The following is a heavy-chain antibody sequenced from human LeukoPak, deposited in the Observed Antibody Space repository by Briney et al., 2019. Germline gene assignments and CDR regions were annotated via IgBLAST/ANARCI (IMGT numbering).Heavy chain of an antibody. CDR2: IYPGDSDT. Sequence: GESLKISCKGSGYSFTSYWIGWVRQMPGKGLEWMGIIYPGDSDTRYSPSFQGQVTISADKSISTAYLQWGSLKASDTAMYYCARNTEGPARSPYMDVWGKGTTVTVSS. D-gene: IGHD6-6*01. CDR1: GYSFTSYW. J-gene: IGHJ6*03. V-gene: IGHV5-51*01. CDR3: ARNTEGPARSPYMDV.